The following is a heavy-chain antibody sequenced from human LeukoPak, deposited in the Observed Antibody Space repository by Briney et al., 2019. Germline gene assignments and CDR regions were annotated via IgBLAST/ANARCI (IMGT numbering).Heavy chain of an antibody. J-gene: IGHJ6*03. V-gene: IGHV4-38-2*02. Sequence: SETLSLTCTVSGYSISSGYYWGWIRQPPGKGLEWIGSIYHSGSTYYNPSLKSRVTISVDSSKNQFSLKLSSATAADTAVYYCARTTEGGYTYDYFYYYYMDVWGKGTTVTISS. CDR3: ARTTEGGYTYDYFYYYYMDV. CDR1: GYSISSGYY. D-gene: IGHD5-18*01. CDR2: IYHSGST.